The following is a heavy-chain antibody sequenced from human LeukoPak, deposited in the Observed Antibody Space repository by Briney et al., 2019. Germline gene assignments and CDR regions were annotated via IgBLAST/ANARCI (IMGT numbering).Heavy chain of an antibody. V-gene: IGHV4-59*12. CDR2: VYYSGST. J-gene: IGHJ6*03. CDR3: ARGGYYMDV. Sequence: SETLSLTCIVSGGSINSDYCSWIRQPPGEGLEWIGYVYYSGSTDYNPSLESRVTISLDTSKNQFSLRLNSVTAADTAVYYCARGGYYMDVWGKGTTVTVFS. CDR1: GGSINSDY.